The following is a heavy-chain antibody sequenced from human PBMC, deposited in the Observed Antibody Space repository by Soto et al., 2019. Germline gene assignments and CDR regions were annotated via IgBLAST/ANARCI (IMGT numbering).Heavy chain of an antibody. J-gene: IGHJ4*02. Sequence: EVQLLESGGGLVQPGGSLRLSCAASGFTFGSYAMSWVRQAPGKGLEWVSLVTYSGANTYYAGSVTGRFTISRDNSRNTQYLPMSSMTVEDTAVYYCATPSLSSGGYSSLDSWGRGTLVPVSS. D-gene: IGHD1-26*01. V-gene: IGHV3-23*01. CDR2: VTYSGANT. CDR1: GFTFGSYA. CDR3: ATPSLSSGGYSSLDS.